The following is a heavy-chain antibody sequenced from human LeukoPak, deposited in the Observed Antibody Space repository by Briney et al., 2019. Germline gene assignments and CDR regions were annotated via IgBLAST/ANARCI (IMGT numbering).Heavy chain of an antibody. V-gene: IGHV3-23*01. CDR1: GFTFSSYA. CDR3: AKREYQLLYSDWFDP. J-gene: IGHJ5*02. Sequence: GGSLRLSCAASGFTFSSYAMSWVRQAPGKGPEWVSAISGSGGSTYYADSVKGRFTISRDNSKNTLYLQMNSLRAEDTAVCYCAKREYQLLYSDWFDPWGQGTLVTVSS. D-gene: IGHD2-2*02. CDR2: ISGSGGST.